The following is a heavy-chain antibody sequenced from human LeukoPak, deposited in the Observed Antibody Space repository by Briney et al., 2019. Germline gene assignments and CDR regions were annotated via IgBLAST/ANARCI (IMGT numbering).Heavy chain of an antibody. CDR1: GGSISSGGYY. D-gene: IGHD3-22*01. J-gene: IGHJ4*02. V-gene: IGHV4-31*03. Sequence: TSSETLSLTCTVSGGSISSGGYYWSWLRQHPGKGLEWIGYIYYSGSTYYNPSLKSRVTISVDTSKNQFSLKLSSVTAADTAVYYCARDQWYYDTGNGIDYWGQGTLVTVSS. CDR3: ARDQWYYDTGNGIDY. CDR2: IYYSGST.